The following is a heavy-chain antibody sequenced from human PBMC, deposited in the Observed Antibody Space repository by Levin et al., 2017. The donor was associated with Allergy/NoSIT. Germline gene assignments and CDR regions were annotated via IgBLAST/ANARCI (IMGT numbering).Heavy chain of an antibody. J-gene: IGHJ3*02. CDR2: ISSSSSYT. CDR3: ARSRIAADDAFDI. D-gene: IGHD6-13*01. V-gene: IGHV3-11*03. CDR1: GFTFSDYY. Sequence: SCAASGFTFSDYYMSWIRQAPGKGLEWVSYISSSSSYTNYADSVKGRFTISRDNAKNSLYLQMNSPRAEDTAVYYCARSRIAADDAFDIWGQGTMVTVSS.